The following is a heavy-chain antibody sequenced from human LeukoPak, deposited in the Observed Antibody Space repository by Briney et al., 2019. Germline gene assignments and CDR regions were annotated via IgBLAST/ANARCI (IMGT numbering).Heavy chain of an antibody. Sequence: GGSLRLSCAASGFTFSSYGMHWVRQAPGKGLEWVAFIRYDGSNKYYADSVKGRFTISRDNSKNTLYLQMNSLRAEDTAVYHCAKDPRTISTRGNYFDYWGQGTLVTVSS. CDR2: IRYDGSNK. D-gene: IGHD5-12*01. V-gene: IGHV3-30*02. CDR1: GFTFSSYG. CDR3: AKDPRTISTRGNYFDY. J-gene: IGHJ4*02.